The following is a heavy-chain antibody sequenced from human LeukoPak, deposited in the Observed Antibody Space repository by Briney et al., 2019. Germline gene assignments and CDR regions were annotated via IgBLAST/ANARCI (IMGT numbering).Heavy chain of an antibody. CDR1: GFTLRSYW. V-gene: IGHV3-7*03. D-gene: IGHD3-10*01. J-gene: IGHJ4*02. CDR3: ARDSSRSSGNNWYFDY. Sequence: GGSLRLSCAASGFTLRSYWMTWVRQAPGKGLEWVANIKQDGSEIHYVDSVKGRFTISRDNAKNSLHLQMNSLRVEDTAVYYCARDSSRSSGNNWYFDYWGQETLVTVSS. CDR2: IKQDGSEI.